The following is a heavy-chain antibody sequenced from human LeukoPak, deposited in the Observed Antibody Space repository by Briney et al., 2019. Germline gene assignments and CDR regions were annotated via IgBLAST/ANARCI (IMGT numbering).Heavy chain of an antibody. CDR1: GYTFTSYA. V-gene: IGHV1-3*01. Sequence: ASVTVSCKASGYTFTSYAMHWVRQAPGQRLEWMGWINAGNGNTKYSQKFQGRVTITRDTSPSTAYMELSSLRSEDTAVYYCAGHYYDSSEAFDIWGQGTMVTVSS. J-gene: IGHJ3*02. CDR3: AGHYYDSSEAFDI. D-gene: IGHD3-22*01. CDR2: INAGNGNT.